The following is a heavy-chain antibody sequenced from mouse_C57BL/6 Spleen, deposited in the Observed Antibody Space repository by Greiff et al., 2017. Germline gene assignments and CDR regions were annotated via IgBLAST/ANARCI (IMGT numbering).Heavy chain of an antibody. CDR1: GYTFTDYE. CDR3: TRRPLTGTGYFDV. CDR2: IDPEPGGT. D-gene: IGHD4-1*01. V-gene: IGHV1-15*01. Sequence: VQLQQSGAELVRPGASVTLSCKASGYTFTDYEMHWVKQTPVHGLEWIGAIDPEPGGTAYNQKFKGKAILTADKSSSTAYMELRSLTSEDSAVYYCTRRPLTGTGYFDVWGTGTTVTVSS. J-gene: IGHJ1*03.